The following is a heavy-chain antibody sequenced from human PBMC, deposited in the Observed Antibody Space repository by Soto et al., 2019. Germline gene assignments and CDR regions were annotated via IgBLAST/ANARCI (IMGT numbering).Heavy chain of an antibody. J-gene: IGHJ5*01. CDR1: GFTFTNYA. V-gene: IGHV1-18*01. CDR3: ARDFRGRPPHWVDS. CDR2: ISAYNGNT. D-gene: IGHD3-16*01. Sequence: ASVKVSCKASGFTFTNYAITWVRQAPGQGLEWMGWISAYNGNTQYAQNLQGRVTMTTDTSTSTAYMELGSLTCDDTAVYYCARDFRGRPPHWVDSWDQGSL.